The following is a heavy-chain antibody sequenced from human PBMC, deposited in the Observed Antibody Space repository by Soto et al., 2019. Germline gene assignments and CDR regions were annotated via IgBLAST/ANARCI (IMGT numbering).Heavy chain of an antibody. Sequence: SETLSLTCAVYGGSFSGYYWTWIRQPPGKGLEWIGEVNHSGNTNGNPSLKSRVTISVDTSKNQCSLKLRSVTAADTAVYYCARGISMKVAVQGEAPDKYYFDSWGQGGLVTVSS. V-gene: IGHV4-34*01. CDR1: GGSFSGYY. J-gene: IGHJ4*02. CDR3: ARGISMKVAVQGEAPDKYYFDS. CDR2: VNHSGNT. D-gene: IGHD3-22*01.